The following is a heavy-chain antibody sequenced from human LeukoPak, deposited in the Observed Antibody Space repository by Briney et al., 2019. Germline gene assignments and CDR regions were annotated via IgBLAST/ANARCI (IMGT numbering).Heavy chain of an antibody. D-gene: IGHD3-10*01. Sequence: ASVKVSCKASGYTFTGYYMHWVRQAPGQGLEWMGWINPNSGGTNYAQKFQGRVTMTRDTSISTAYMELSRLRSDDTAVYYCARAIPHYYGSGSYYYWGQGTLVTVSS. CDR3: ARAIPHYYGSGSYYY. CDR2: INPNSGGT. CDR1: GYTFTGYY. V-gene: IGHV1-2*02. J-gene: IGHJ4*02.